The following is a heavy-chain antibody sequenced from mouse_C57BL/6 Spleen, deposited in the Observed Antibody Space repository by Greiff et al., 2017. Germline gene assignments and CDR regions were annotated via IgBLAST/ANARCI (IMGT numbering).Heavy chain of an antibody. CDR2: IDPEDGET. D-gene: IGHD1-1*01. Sequence: VQLQQSGAELVKPGASVKLSCTASGFNIKDYYMHWVKQRTEQGLEWIGRIDPEDGETKYAPQFQGKATITADTSSNTAYLQLSSLTSEDTAVYYCARWGSSYVWFAYWGQGTLVTVSA. CDR3: ARWGSSYVWFAY. J-gene: IGHJ3*01. CDR1: GFNIKDYY. V-gene: IGHV14-2*01.